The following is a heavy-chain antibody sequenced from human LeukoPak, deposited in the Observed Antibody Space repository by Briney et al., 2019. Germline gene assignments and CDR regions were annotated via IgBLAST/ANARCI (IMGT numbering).Heavy chain of an antibody. CDR3: AKAVGYSYDLDAFDI. CDR2: ISGSGGST. J-gene: IGHJ3*02. V-gene: IGHV3-23*01. Sequence: GGSLRLSCAASGFTFSSYAMSWVRQVPGKGLEWVSAISGSGGSTYYADSVKGRFTISRDNSKNTLYLQMNSLRAEDTAVYYCAKAVGYSYDLDAFDIWGQGTMVTVSS. CDR1: GFTFSSYA. D-gene: IGHD5-18*01.